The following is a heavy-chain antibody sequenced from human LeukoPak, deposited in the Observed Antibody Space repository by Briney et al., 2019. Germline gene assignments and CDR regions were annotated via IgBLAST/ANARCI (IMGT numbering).Heavy chain of an antibody. CDR1: GFTFGDYA. CDR2: IRSKAYGGTT. CDR3: TRVGRCSGGSCGYYFDS. Sequence: GGSLRLSCTASGFTFGDYAMSWFRQAPGKGLEWVGFIRSKAYGGTTEYAASVKGRFTTSRDDSKSIAYLQMNSLKTEDTAVYYCTRVGRCSGGSCGYYFDSWGQGTLVTVSS. J-gene: IGHJ4*02. V-gene: IGHV3-49*03. D-gene: IGHD2-15*01.